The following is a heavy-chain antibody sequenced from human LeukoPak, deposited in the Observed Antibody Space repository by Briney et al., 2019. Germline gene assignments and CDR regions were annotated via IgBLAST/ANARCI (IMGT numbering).Heavy chain of an antibody. J-gene: IGHJ3*02. CDR3: AKDQDREFYDFWSGLSAFDI. CDR2: ISGSGGST. Sequence: GGSLRLSCAASGFTFSSYRMNWVRQAPGKGLEWVSAISGSGGSTYYADSVKGRFTISRDNSKNTLYLQMNSLRAEDTAVYYCAKDQDREFYDFWSGLSAFDIWGQGTMVTVSS. V-gene: IGHV3-23*01. D-gene: IGHD3-3*01. CDR1: GFTFSSYR.